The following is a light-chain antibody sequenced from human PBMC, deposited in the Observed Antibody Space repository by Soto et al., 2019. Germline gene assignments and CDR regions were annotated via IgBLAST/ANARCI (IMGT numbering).Light chain of an antibody. CDR3: QQYTGYFPT. Sequence: DIRMTQSPSTLSASVGDRVTITCRASQSISSWLAWYQQKPGKAPKLLIYKASSLESEVPSRFSGSGSGTEFTLTISSLQPDDFATYYCQQYTGYFPTFGQGTKVEIK. J-gene: IGKJ1*01. CDR1: QSISSW. V-gene: IGKV1-5*03. CDR2: KAS.